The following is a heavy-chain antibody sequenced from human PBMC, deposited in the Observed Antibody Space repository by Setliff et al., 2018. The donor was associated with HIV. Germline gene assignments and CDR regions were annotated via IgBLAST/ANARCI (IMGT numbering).Heavy chain of an antibody. CDR3: ARRSGGYDMFFDT. D-gene: IGHD2-15*01. V-gene: IGHV4-59*08. CDR1: GGSINSHY. J-gene: IGHJ5*02. CDR2: IYYSGST. Sequence: SETLSLTCTVSGGSINSHYWSWIRQSPGKGLEWIGYIYYSGSTNYNPSLKSRLTISLDTSKNLLSLSLLSVTAADTAIYYCARRSGGYDMFFDTWGQGVLVTVSS.